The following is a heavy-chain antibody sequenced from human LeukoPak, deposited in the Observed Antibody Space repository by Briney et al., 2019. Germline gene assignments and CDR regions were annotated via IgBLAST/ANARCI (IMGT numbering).Heavy chain of an antibody. Sequence: ASVKVSCKVSGYTLTELSMHWVRQAPGKGLEWMGGSDPEDGETIYAQKFQGRVTMTEDTSTDTAYMELSSLRSEDTAVYYCATVSTGGAVAHDTGMDVWGQGTTVTVSS. CDR1: GYTLTELS. V-gene: IGHV1-24*01. D-gene: IGHD6-19*01. CDR2: SDPEDGET. J-gene: IGHJ6*02. CDR3: ATVSTGGAVAHDTGMDV.